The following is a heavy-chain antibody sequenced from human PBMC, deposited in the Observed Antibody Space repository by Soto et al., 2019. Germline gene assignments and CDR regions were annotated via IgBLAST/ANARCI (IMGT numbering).Heavy chain of an antibody. D-gene: IGHD6-19*01. CDR2: LDQSGGT. CDR1: GDSLRGQS. Sequence: SETLSLTCAVVGDSLRGQSWNWIRQSPGKGLEWIGELDQSGGTNYNPSLKSRAIISDDTSKNQFSLTLTSVTAADTAVYYCAREGSYGWSGESLGVWGPGTTVTGPS. V-gene: IGHV4-34*01. J-gene: IGHJ6*02. CDR3: AREGSYGWSGESLGV.